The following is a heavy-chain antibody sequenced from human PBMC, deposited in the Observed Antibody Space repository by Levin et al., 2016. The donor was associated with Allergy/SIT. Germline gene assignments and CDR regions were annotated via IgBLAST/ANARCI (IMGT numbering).Heavy chain of an antibody. Sequence: VRQAPGKGLEWVAVISYDGSNKYYADSVKGRFTISRDNSKNTLYLQMNSLRAEDTAVYYCARDYVDIVVVPAAMLAGYYMDVWGKGTTVTVSS. D-gene: IGHD2-2*03. CDR2: ISYDGSNK. CDR3: ARDYVDIVVVPAAMLAGYYMDV. V-gene: IGHV3-30-3*01. J-gene: IGHJ6*03.